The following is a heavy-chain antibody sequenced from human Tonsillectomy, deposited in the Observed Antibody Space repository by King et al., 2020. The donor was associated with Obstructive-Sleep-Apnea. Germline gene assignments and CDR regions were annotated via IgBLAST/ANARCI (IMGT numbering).Heavy chain of an antibody. D-gene: IGHD3-10*01. J-gene: IGHJ4*02. V-gene: IGHV1-18*01. CDR3: ARPLWFGELLYFDY. CDR2: ISANNGNT. Sequence: QLVQSGAEVKKPGASVKVSCKASGYTFTSYGISWVRQAPGQGLEWMGWISANNGNTNSAQKLQGRVTMTTDTSTSTAYMELRSRGSDDTAVYYCARPLWFGELLYFDYWGQGTLVTVSS. CDR1: GYTFTSYG.